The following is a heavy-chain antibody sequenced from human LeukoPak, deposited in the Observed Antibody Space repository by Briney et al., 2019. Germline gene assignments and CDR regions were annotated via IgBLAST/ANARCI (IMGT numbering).Heavy chain of an antibody. D-gene: IGHD2-21*02. CDR2: IYTSSGST. Sequence: SETLSLTCTVSGGSISRYYWSWIRQPAGKGLEWIGHIYTSSGSTDFSPPLKSRVNMSVDTSKSQISLKLSSVTAADTAVYYCARGGDHHFYYWGQGSLVTVSS. CDR3: ARGGDHHFYY. J-gene: IGHJ4*02. CDR1: GGSISRYY. V-gene: IGHV4-4*07.